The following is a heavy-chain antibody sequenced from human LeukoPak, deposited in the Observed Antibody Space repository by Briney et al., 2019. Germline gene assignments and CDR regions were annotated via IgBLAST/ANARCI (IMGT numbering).Heavy chain of an antibody. V-gene: IGHV3-30*18. J-gene: IGHJ5*01. CDR1: RFTFRSYG. CDR3: AKDFIVAATGWDNCFDS. CDR2: ISYDGSHK. Sequence: PVRGLRVSCAASRFTFRSYGIHWVRQAPGKGRGGVARISYDGSHKYYADSVKGRFTISRDNSNNTLSLQMNSLRAEDTAMYYCAKDFIVAATGWDNCFDSWDPGALVTASS. D-gene: IGHD6-13*01.